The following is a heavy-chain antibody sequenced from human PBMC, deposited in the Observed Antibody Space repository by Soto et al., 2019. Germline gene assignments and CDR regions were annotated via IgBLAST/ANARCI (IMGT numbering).Heavy chain of an antibody. D-gene: IGHD3-3*01. V-gene: IGHV2-70*11. J-gene: IGHJ6*03. CDR1: GFSLSTSGMC. CDR2: IDWDDDK. CDR3: ARESPGITKNLDYYYYMDV. Sequence: GSGPTLVNPTQTLTLTCTFSGFSLSTSGMCVSWIRQPPGKALEWLARIDWDDDKYYSTSLKTRLTISKDTSKNQVVLTMTNMDPVDTATYYCARESPGITKNLDYYYYMDVWGKGTTVTVSS.